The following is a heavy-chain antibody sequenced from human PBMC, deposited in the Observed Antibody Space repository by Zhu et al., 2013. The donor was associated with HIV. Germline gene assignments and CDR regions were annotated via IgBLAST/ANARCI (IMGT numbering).Heavy chain of an antibody. CDR2: IIPIFGTA. D-gene: IGHD4-17*01. CDR1: GGTFSSYA. J-gene: IGHJ6*02. Sequence: QVQLVQSGAEVKKPGSSVKVSCKASGGTFSSYAISWVRQAPGQGLEWMGGIIPIFGTANYAQKFQGRVTITADKSTSTAYMELRSLRYEDTAVYYCARDRGSREAVTISAGYYHGMDVWGQGTTVTVSS. CDR3: ARDRGSREAVTISAGYYHGMDV. V-gene: IGHV1-69*06.